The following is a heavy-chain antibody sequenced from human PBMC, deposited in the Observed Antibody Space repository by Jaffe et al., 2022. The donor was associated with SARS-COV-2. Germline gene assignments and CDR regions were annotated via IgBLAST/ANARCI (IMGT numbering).Heavy chain of an antibody. Sequence: QVQLQQWGAGLLKPSETLSLTCAVYGGSFSGYYWSWIRQPPGKGLEWIGEINHSGSTNYNPSLKSRVTISVDTSKNQFSLKLSSVTAADTAVYYCARAFTRRSITMVRGAEGAFDIWGQGTMVTVSS. CDR2: INHSGST. V-gene: IGHV4-34*01. CDR3: ARAFTRRSITMVRGAEGAFDI. J-gene: IGHJ3*02. CDR1: GGSFSGYY. D-gene: IGHD3-10*01.